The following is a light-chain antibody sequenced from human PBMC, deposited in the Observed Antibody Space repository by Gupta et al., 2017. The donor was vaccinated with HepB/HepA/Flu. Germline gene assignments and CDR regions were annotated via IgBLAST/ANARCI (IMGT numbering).Light chain of an antibody. CDR3: STWDSTLSAVL. J-gene: IGLJ2*01. Sequence: QSGLTQPPSVSKGLRPTATLTCTGNTNNISNQGATWLQQHQGHPPKLLSYRNNNRPSGISERFSASRSGNTASLTITGLLPEDEADYYCSTWDSTLSAVLFGGGTKLTVL. CDR2: RNN. V-gene: IGLV10-54*04. CDR1: TNNISNQG.